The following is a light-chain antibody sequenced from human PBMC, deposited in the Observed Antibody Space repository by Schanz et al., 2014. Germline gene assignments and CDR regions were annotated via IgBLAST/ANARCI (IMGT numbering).Light chain of an antibody. CDR2: GAS. CDR1: QSVSSN. Sequence: EIVMTQSPATLSVSPGERATLSCRASQSVSSNLAWYQQKPGQAPRLLIYGASTRATGIPARFSGSGSGTEFTLTISSLQSEDFAVYYCQQYGRSLWTFGQGTKVEIK. CDR3: QQYGRSLWT. V-gene: IGKV3-15*01. J-gene: IGKJ1*01.